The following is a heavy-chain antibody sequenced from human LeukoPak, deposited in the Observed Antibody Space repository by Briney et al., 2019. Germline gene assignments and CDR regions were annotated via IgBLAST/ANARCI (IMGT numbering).Heavy chain of an antibody. CDR2: INYGGT. Sequence: GGSLRLSCAASGFTFRSYAMTWVRQAPGKGLEWVSTINYGGTFYAESVKGRFTISRDNSKNTLYLQMNSLRAEDTAVYYCTKEVRFQIDYWGQGTLVTVSA. V-gene: IGHV3-23*01. CDR3: TKEVRFQIDY. CDR1: GFTFRSYA. D-gene: IGHD3-3*01. J-gene: IGHJ4*02.